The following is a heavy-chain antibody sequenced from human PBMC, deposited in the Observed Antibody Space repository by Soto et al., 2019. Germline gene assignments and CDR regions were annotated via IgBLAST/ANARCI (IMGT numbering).Heavy chain of an antibody. CDR1: GGSISSYY. J-gene: IGHJ4*02. Sequence: PSETLSLTCTVSGGSISSYYWSWIRQPPGKALEWIGYIYHSGSTNYNPSVKGRLTISRDNSKNTLHLQMSSLRAEDTAVYYCGKATGYTSVWYEYWGQGTLVTVSS. D-gene: IGHD6-19*01. V-gene: IGHV4-59*12. CDR3: GKATGYTSVWYEY. CDR2: IYHSGST.